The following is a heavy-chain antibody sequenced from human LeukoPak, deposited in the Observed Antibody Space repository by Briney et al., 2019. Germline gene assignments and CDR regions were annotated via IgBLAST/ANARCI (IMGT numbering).Heavy chain of an antibody. CDR1: GCTFSSYD. J-gene: IGHJ4*02. Sequence: SVKVSCKASGCTFSSYDISWVRQAPGQGLEWIGGIMPMFGKTNYAQKFQGRVTTTADKATSTAYMELSSLRSEDTAVYYCAGGRTDIVVVPATLRNYYFDYWGQGTLVTVSS. D-gene: IGHD2-2*01. CDR2: IMPMFGKT. V-gene: IGHV1-69*06. CDR3: AGGRTDIVVVPATLRNYYFDY.